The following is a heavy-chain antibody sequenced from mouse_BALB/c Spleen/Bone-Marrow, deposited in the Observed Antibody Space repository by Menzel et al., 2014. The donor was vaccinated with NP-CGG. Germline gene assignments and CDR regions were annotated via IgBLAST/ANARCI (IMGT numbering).Heavy chain of an antibody. CDR1: GFTFSSFG. V-gene: IGHV5-17*02. D-gene: IGHD2-4*01. J-gene: IGHJ4*01. Sequence: EVKLMESGGGLVQPGGSRRLSCAASGFTFSSFGMHRVRQAPEKGLEWVAYISSGSSTIYYADTVKGRFTISRDNPKNTLFLQMTSLRSEDTAMYYCARSPYDYAAMDYWGQGTSVTGSS. CDR2: ISSGSSTI. CDR3: ARSPYDYAAMDY.